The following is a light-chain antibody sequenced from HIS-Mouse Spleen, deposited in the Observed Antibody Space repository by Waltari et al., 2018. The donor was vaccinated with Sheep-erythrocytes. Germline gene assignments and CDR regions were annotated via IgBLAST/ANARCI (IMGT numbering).Light chain of an antibody. CDR3: CSYAGSYNHV. CDR2: DVS. CDR1: SSDVGGYNY. J-gene: IGLJ1*01. V-gene: IGLV2-11*01. Sequence: QSALTQPRSVSGSPGQSVTISCTGTSSDVGGYNYVSWYQQHPGKAPKLMIYDVSKRPSGVHDRFSCSKSGNTASLNISGLQAEDEADYYCCSYAGSYNHVFATGTKVTVL.